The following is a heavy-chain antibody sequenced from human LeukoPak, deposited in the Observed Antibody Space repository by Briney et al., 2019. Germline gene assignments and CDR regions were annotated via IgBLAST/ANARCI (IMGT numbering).Heavy chain of an antibody. J-gene: IGHJ4*02. CDR2: IYPGDSDA. CDR1: GYGFTSYW. V-gene: IGHV5-51*01. D-gene: IGHD6-6*01. Sequence: GESLQISCQGAGYGFTSYWIGWGRPMPGKGLEWMGIIYPGDSDARYSTSFQGQVTISADKSISTAYLQWSSLKASDTAMYYCARHLSIAGSARSRNFDYWGQGTLVTVSS. CDR3: ARHLSIAGSARSRNFDY.